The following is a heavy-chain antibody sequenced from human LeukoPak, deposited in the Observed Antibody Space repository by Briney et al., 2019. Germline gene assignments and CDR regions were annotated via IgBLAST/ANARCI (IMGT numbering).Heavy chain of an antibody. CDR3: AREDRSITMVGGVISYAFDI. J-gene: IGHJ3*02. Sequence: ASVKVSCKASGYTFTGYYMHWVRQAPGQGLEWMGWINPNSGGTNYAQKFQGWVTMTRDTSISTAYMELSRLRSDDTAVYYCAREDRSITMVGGVISYAFDIWGQGTMVTVSS. D-gene: IGHD3-10*01. CDR1: GYTFTGYY. CDR2: INPNSGGT. V-gene: IGHV1-2*04.